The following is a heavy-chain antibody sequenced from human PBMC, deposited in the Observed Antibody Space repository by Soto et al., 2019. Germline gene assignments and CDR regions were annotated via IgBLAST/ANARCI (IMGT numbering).Heavy chain of an antibody. CDR2: IIPILGIA. CDR1: GGTFSSYT. V-gene: IGHV1-69*08. J-gene: IGHJ4*02. D-gene: IGHD3-22*01. CDR3: ARDLNYYDSRQDY. Sequence: QVQLVQSGAEVKKPGSSVKVSCKASGGTFSSYTSSWVRQAPGQGLEWMGRIIPILGIANYAQKFQGRVTITADKSTSTAYMELSSLRSEDTAVYYCARDLNYYDSRQDYWGQGTLVTVSS.